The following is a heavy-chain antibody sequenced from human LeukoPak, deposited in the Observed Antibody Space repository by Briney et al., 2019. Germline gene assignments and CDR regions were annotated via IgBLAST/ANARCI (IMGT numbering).Heavy chain of an antibody. CDR2: IYNSGST. Sequence: SETLSLTCTLSGGSISSYYGSWIRQSPGEGLEWIGYIYNSGSTNYNPSLKSRVTISVDTSKNQFSLKLSAVTAADTAVYYCARDQGDLEGLNFDYWGQGTLVTVSS. D-gene: IGHD3-10*01. CDR3: ARDQGDLEGLNFDY. CDR1: GGSISSYY. V-gene: IGHV4-59*01. J-gene: IGHJ4*02.